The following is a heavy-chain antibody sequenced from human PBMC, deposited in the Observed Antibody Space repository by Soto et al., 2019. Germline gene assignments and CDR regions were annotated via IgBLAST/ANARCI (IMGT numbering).Heavy chain of an antibody. J-gene: IGHJ3*02. Sequence: QVQLQESGPGLVKPSQTLSLTCTVSGGSISSGGYYWSWIRQHPGKCLEWIGYIYYSGSTYYNPSLKSRVTISVDTSKNQFSLKLSSVTAADTAVYYCARSYYDFWSGQRKTHAFDIWGQGTMVTVSS. CDR2: IYYSGST. CDR3: ARSYYDFWSGQRKTHAFDI. CDR1: GGSISSGGYY. D-gene: IGHD3-3*01. V-gene: IGHV4-31*03.